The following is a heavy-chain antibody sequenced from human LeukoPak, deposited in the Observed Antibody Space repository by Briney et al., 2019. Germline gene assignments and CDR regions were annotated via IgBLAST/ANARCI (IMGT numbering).Heavy chain of an antibody. Sequence: ASVKVSCKASGYTFTSYDINWVRQATGQGLEWLGYMNPNTGNTGYAQKFQGRVTMTRDTSTSTVYMELSSLRSEDTAVYYCARDFEARVTSPTQKYFQHWGQGTLVTVSS. D-gene: IGHD3-9*01. CDR1: GYTFTSYD. CDR2: MNPNTGNT. J-gene: IGHJ1*01. CDR3: ARDFEARVTSPTQKYFQH. V-gene: IGHV1-8*01.